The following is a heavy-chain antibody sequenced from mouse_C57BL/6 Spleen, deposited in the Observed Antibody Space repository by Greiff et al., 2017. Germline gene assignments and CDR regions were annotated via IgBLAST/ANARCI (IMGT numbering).Heavy chain of an antibody. CDR3: AIDDGCYVPHFDY. D-gene: IGHD2-3*01. Sequence: VQLQQPGAELVKPGASVKVSCKASGYTFTSYWMTWVKQTPGKGLEWIGRIHPSDSDTNNNQKFKGQATVTVYKSPSNAYMQLSRLTSEDAAVYYCAIDDGCYVPHFDYWGQGTTLTVSS. J-gene: IGHJ2*01. V-gene: IGHV1-74*01. CDR1: GYTFTSYW. CDR2: IHPSDSDT.